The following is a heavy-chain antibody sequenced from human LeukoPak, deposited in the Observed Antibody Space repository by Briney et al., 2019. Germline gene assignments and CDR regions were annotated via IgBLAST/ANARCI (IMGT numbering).Heavy chain of an antibody. CDR2: ISAYYGNT. D-gene: IGHD3-9*01. Sequence: ASVKVSCKVSGYTLTELSMHWVRQAPGKGLEWMGWISAYYGNTNYAQKLQGRVTMTTDTSTSTAYMELRSLRSDDTAVYYCARDGAILTGYYKGLFDYWGQGTLVTVSS. J-gene: IGHJ4*02. V-gene: IGHV1-18*01. CDR3: ARDGAILTGYYKGLFDY. CDR1: GYTLTELS.